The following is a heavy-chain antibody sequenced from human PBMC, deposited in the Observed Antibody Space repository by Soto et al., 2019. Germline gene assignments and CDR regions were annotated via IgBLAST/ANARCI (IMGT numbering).Heavy chain of an antibody. CDR2: INAGNGNT. V-gene: IGHV1-3*01. CDR3: ARDIMAAAPDY. Sequence: ASVKVCCKASGDTFTSYAMHWVRQAPGQRLEWMGWINAGNGNTKYSQKFQGRVTITRDTSASTAYMELSSLRSEDTAVYYCARDIMAAAPDYWGQGTLVTVSS. J-gene: IGHJ4*02. CDR1: GDTFTSYA. D-gene: IGHD6-13*01.